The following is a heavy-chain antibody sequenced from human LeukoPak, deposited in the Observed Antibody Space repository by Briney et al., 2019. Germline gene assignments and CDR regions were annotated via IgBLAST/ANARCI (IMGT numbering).Heavy chain of an antibody. CDR3: ARADMSTSGSLCY. J-gene: IGHJ4*02. Sequence: QPGGSPRLSCAASGFTFSSYWMIWVRQAPGKGLEWVANIKQDASDKYYVDSVKGRFTISRDNAKNSLYLHMNSLRADDTAVYYCARADMSTSGSLCYWGLGTLVTVSS. V-gene: IGHV3-7*01. CDR2: IKQDASDK. D-gene: IGHD5/OR15-5a*01. CDR1: GFTFSSYW.